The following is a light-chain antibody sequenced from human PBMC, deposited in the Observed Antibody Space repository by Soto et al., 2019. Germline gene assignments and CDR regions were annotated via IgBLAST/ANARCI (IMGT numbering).Light chain of an antibody. CDR1: QSISSY. V-gene: IGKV1-39*01. CDR3: QQSYSTLRLT. J-gene: IGKJ1*01. Sequence: DIQMTQSPSSLSASVGDRVTITCRASQSISSYLNWYQQKPGKAPKLLIYAASSLQSGVPSRFSGSGSGTDFTLTISSLQHEDFATYYCQQSYSTLRLTFGQGTKVEIK. CDR2: AAS.